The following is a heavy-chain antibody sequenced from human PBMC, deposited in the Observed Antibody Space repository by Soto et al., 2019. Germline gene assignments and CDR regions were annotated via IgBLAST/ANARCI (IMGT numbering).Heavy chain of an antibody. J-gene: IGHJ3*02. CDR3: ARGGGVGVAGSAAFDM. V-gene: IGHV1-2*02. CDR2: INPATGAA. CDR1: GYPVTAYY. Sequence: QLHLVQSGAVVKKPGASVTVSCSASGYPVTAYYMHWVRQAPGRGLEWMGGINPATGAAKYTQTFLGRVPMTRDTSKSRVFMQLSGPTSDDTTVFFCARGGGVGVAGSAAFDMWGQGTLVTVSS. D-gene: IGHD3-3*01.